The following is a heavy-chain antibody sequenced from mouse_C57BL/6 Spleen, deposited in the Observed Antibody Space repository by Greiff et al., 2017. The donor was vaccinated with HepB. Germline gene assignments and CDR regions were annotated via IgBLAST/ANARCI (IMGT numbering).Heavy chain of an antibody. D-gene: IGHD1-1*01. CDR1: GYTFTSYW. J-gene: IGHJ3*01. CDR2: INPSNGGT. V-gene: IGHV1-53*01. Sequence: QVQLQQPGTELVKPGASVKLSCKASGYTFTSYWMHWVKQRPGQGLEWIGNINPSNGGTNYNEKFKSKATLTVDKSSSTAYMQLSSLTSEDSAVYYRARSNYGSSPPWFAYWGQGTLVTVSA. CDR3: ARSNYGSSPPWFAY.